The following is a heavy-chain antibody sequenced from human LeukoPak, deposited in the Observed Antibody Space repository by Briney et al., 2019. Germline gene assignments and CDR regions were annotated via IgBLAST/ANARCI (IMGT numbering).Heavy chain of an antibody. J-gene: IGHJ4*02. CDR1: GFTFNNYW. CDR2: LNTDGSIT. CDR3: ARSFGGRTEY. Sequence: GGSLRLSCAASGFTFNNYWFHWVRQAPGKGLVWVSRLNTDGSITNYADSVKGRFTISRDNAKNTLYLQMNSLRAEDTAVYYSARSFGGRTEYWGQGTLVTVSS. V-gene: IGHV3-74*01. D-gene: IGHD2-15*01.